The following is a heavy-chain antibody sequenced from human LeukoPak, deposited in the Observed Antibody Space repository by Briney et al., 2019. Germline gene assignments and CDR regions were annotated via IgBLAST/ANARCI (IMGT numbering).Heavy chain of an antibody. V-gene: IGHV3-9*01. Sequence: PGGSLRLSCAASGFTFDDYAMHWVRQTPGKGLEWVSGITWSSGSTGYADSVKGRFTISRDNAKNSLYLQMNSLRAEDTAFYYCATPGGYWGQGTLVTVSS. CDR3: ATPGGY. CDR2: ITWSSGST. CDR1: GFTFDDYA. D-gene: IGHD3-16*01. J-gene: IGHJ4*02.